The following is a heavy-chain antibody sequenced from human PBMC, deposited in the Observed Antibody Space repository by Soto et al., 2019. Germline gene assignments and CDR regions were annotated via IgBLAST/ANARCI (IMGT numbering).Heavy chain of an antibody. CDR3: ARVYNWNDPSWFDP. Sequence: PGGSLRLSCAASGFTFSSYSMNWVRQAPGKGLEWVSSISSSSSYIYYADSVKGRFTISRDNAKNSLYLQMNSLRAEDTAVYYCARVYNWNDPSWFDPWGQGTLVTVSS. J-gene: IGHJ5*02. CDR1: GFTFSSYS. V-gene: IGHV3-21*01. D-gene: IGHD1-1*01. CDR2: ISSSSSYI.